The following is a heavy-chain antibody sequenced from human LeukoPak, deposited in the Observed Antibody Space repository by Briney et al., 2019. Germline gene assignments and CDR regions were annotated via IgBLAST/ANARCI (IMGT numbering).Heavy chain of an antibody. Sequence: AGGSLRLSCSASGFTFCSYAMHWVRRAPGKRLEYVSAITTNGGSTYYADSVKGRFTISRDNSKNTLYRQMSRLTVKYTAVYYCSGYYYWGQGTLVTVSS. J-gene: IGHJ4*02. D-gene: IGHD3-22*01. CDR2: ITTNGGST. V-gene: IGHV3-64D*06. CDR3: SGYYY. CDR1: GFTFCSYA.